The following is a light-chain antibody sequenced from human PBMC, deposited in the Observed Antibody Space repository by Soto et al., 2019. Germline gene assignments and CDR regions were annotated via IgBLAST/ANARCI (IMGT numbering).Light chain of an antibody. V-gene: IGKV1-12*01. CDR2: VVS. Sequence: DLQMTQSPSSVSASVGDRVTITCRASRGIDNWLAWYQQKPGKAPNLLIYVVSNLQNGVPSRFSGSGYGTDFNLTISSLQPEDFATYYCQQANSFPYTFGQGTRLEIK. J-gene: IGKJ2*01. CDR3: QQANSFPYT. CDR1: RGIDNW.